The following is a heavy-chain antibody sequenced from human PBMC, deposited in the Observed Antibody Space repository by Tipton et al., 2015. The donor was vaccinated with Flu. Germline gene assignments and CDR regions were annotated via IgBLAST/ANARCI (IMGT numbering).Heavy chain of an antibody. D-gene: IGHD3-3*01. J-gene: IGHJ3*02. CDR2: IYTSGST. CDR1: GGSISSYY. CDR3: ARSFVVEWLSPSDAFDI. Sequence: TLSLTCTVSGGSISSYYWSWIRQPAGKGLEWIGRIYTSGSTNYNPSLKSRVTMSVDTSKNQFSLKLSSVTAADTAVYYCARSFVVEWLSPSDAFDIWGQGTMVTVSS. V-gene: IGHV4-4*07.